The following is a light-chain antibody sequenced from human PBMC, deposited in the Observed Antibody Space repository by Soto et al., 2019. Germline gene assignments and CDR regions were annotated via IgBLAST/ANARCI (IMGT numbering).Light chain of an antibody. CDR3: QQYGSSPWT. CDR2: GTS. J-gene: IGKJ1*01. CDR1: QGIGDT. V-gene: IGKV3-20*01. Sequence: EFVMREAPSTLSVSPGEGATLSCRASQGIGDTLAWYQHKPGQTPRLLIYGTSSRATGIPDRFSGSGSGTDFTLTINRLEPEDFVIYYCQQYGSSPWTFGQGTKVDIK.